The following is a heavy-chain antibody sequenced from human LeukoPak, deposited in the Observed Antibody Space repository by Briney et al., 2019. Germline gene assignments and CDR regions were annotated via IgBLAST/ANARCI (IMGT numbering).Heavy chain of an antibody. CDR3: AKNRDRGVPTYYYDSSGSSHFDL. V-gene: IGHV3-74*01. CDR2: IYSDGSST. J-gene: IGHJ2*01. CDR1: GFTFSNYW. Sequence: PGGSLRLSCAASGFTFSNYWMHWVRQAPGKGLVWVSRIYSDGSSTTYADFVRGRFTISRDNSKNTLYLQMNSLRAEDTAVYYCAKNRDRGVPTYYYDSSGSSHFDLWGRGTLVTVSS. D-gene: IGHD3-22*01.